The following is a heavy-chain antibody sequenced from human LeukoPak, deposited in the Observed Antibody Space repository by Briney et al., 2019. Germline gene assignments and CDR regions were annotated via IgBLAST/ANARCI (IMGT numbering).Heavy chain of an antibody. CDR3: VRDRYYYGSGRPGWLDP. J-gene: IGHJ5*02. D-gene: IGHD3-10*01. CDR1: GGSISSYY. Sequence: PSETLSLTCTVCGGSISSYYWSWIRQPAGKGLEWLGRFYISGSTNHNPSLKSRIAMSVDTSKNQFSLKLTSVTAADTAVYYCVRDRYYYGSGRPGWLDPWGQGILVTVSS. CDR2: FYISGST. V-gene: IGHV4-4*07.